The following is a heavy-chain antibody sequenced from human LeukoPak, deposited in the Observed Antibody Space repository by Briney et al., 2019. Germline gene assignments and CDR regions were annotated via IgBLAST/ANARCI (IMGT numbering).Heavy chain of an antibody. D-gene: IGHD3-3*01. CDR1: GYSFTSYW. J-gene: IGHJ6*02. V-gene: IGHV5-51*01. CDR2: IYPGDSDT. Sequence: GESLKISCKGSGYSFTSYWIGWVRQMPGKGLEWMGIIYPGDSDTRYSPSFQGQVTISADKSISTAYLQWSSLKASDTAMYYCARLGQRYFDFWSGYFPEDYYYYGMDVWGPGTTVPVSS. CDR3: ARLGQRYFDFWSGYFPEDYYYYGMDV.